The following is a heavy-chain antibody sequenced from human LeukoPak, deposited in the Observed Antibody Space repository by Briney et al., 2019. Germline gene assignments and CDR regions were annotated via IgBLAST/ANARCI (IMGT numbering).Heavy chain of an antibody. D-gene: IGHD2-15*01. Sequence: SETLSLTCSVSGGSISSYYWRWIRQPPGKGLEWIGYIYYSGSTNYNPSLKSRVTISVDTFKNQFSLKLSSVTAADTAVYYCARAVYCSGGSCYSDYYYGMGVWGQGTTVTVSS. CDR2: IYYSGST. V-gene: IGHV4-59*01. CDR1: GGSISSYY. J-gene: IGHJ6*02. CDR3: ARAVYCSGGSCYSDYYYGMGV.